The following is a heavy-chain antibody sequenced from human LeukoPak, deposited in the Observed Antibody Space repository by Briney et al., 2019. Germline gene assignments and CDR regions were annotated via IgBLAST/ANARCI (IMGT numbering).Heavy chain of an antibody. J-gene: IGHJ4*02. Sequence: SETLSLTCAVYGGSFSGYYWSWIRQPPGKGLEWIGEINHSGSTNYNPSLKSRVTISVDTSKNQFSLKLSSVTAADTAVYYCARVSVGATKYMGYWGQGTLVTVSS. CDR2: INHSGST. CDR1: GGSFSGYY. V-gene: IGHV4-34*01. D-gene: IGHD1-26*01. CDR3: ARVSVGATKYMGY.